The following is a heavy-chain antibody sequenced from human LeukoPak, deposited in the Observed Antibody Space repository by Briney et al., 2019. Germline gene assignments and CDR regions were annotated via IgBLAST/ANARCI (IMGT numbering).Heavy chain of an antibody. J-gene: IGHJ2*01. CDR3: ARGKSDYGDYDERVGPFDL. CDR2: ISGSGGST. V-gene: IGHV3-23*01. Sequence: PGGSLRLSCAASGFTFSSYAMSWVRQAPGKGLEWVSAISGSGGSTYYADSVKGRFTISRDNSKNTLYLQMNSLRAEDTAVYYCARGKSDYGDYDERVGPFDLWGRGTLVTVSS. CDR1: GFTFSSYA. D-gene: IGHD4-17*01.